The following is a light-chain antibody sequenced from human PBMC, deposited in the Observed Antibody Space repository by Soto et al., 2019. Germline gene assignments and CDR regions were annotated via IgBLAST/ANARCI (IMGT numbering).Light chain of an antibody. CDR3: QQYAGSPYT. Sequence: EIVLTQSPGTLSFSPGERSTLSCRASQSVTSTYFAWYQQKPGQAPRLLIYGASSRATGIPDRFSGSGYGTDFTLSISRLEPEDFAVYYCQQYAGSPYTFGQGTRLEIK. CDR1: QSVTSTY. V-gene: IGKV3-20*01. J-gene: IGKJ5*01. CDR2: GAS.